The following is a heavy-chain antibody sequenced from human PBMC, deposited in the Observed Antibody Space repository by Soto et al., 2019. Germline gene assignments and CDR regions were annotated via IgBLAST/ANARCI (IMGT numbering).Heavy chain of an antibody. J-gene: IGHJ4*02. CDR3: AKTIGSGSYMPF. V-gene: IGHV4-4*02. D-gene: IGHD3-10*01. CDR1: GDSISDSNW. Sequence: QVQLQESGPGLVKPSGTLSLTCTVSGDSISDSNWWTRVRQPPGKGLEWIGEVYHSGRANYNPSLRSRVTMSADTLKNHFNLRLSSVTAADTAVYYCAKTIGSGSYMPFWGQGTLVAVSP. CDR2: VYHSGRA.